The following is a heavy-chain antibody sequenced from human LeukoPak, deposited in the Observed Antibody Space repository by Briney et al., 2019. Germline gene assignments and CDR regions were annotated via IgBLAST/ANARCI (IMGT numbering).Heavy chain of an antibody. D-gene: IGHD3-22*01. CDR2: VYSGGTT. CDR3: ARGGAYYFSFDS. Sequence: SETLSLTCSVSGGSTSTHYWTWIRQPPGKGLEWIGRVYSGGTTNYNPSLKSRVTMSVDTSNHQFSLRLSPVTAADTAVYYCARGGAYYFSFDSWGQGILVTVSS. V-gene: IGHV4-4*07. CDR1: GGSTSTHY. J-gene: IGHJ4*02.